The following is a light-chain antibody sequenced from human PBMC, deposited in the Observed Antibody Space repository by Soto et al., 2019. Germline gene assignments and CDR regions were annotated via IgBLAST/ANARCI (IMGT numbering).Light chain of an antibody. CDR1: SSDIGAYDL. J-gene: IGLJ1*01. Sequence: QSVLTQPASVSGSPGQSITISCSGTSSDIGAYDLVSWYQQHPGRAPKLIIYEVINRPSGVSDRFSGSKSGNTASLTISGLQSEDEADYYCNSYTTSNTVVFGSGTKVTVL. CDR2: EVI. V-gene: IGLV2-14*03. CDR3: NSYTTSNTVV.